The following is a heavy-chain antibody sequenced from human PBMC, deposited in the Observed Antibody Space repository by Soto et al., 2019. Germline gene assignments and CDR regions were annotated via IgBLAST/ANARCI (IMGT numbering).Heavy chain of an antibody. CDR1: GGSINTFY. Sequence: SGTLSLTCTVSGGSINTFYWSWVRQPAGKGLEWIGRIFSSGSTSFNPSLESRVAMSVDTSKNHFSLNLSSVTAADMAVYYCAREGSYSAYNFAHGIQLWSFDFWGQGALVTVSS. J-gene: IGHJ4*02. V-gene: IGHV4-4*07. CDR3: AREGSYSAYNFAHGIQLWSFDF. CDR2: IFSSGST. D-gene: IGHD5-12*01.